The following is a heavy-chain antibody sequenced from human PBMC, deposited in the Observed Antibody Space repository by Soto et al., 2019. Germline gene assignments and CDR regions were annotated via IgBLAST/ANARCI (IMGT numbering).Heavy chain of an antibody. Sequence: ASLKVSCKASGGTFSSYAISWVRQAPGQGLEWMGGIIPIFGTANYAQKLQGRVTMTTDTSTSTAYMELRSLRSDDTAVYYCARDSSTLMVYAINYYYYGMDVWGQGTTVTVSS. J-gene: IGHJ6*02. CDR1: GGTFSSYA. CDR2: IIPIFGTA. V-gene: IGHV1-69*05. D-gene: IGHD2-8*01. CDR3: ARDSSTLMVYAINYYYYGMDV.